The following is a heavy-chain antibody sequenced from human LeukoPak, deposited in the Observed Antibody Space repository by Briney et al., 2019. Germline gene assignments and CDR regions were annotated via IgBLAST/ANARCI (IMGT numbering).Heavy chain of an antibody. CDR3: AREGLDILTGYPHDY. J-gene: IGHJ4*02. V-gene: IGHV1-18*01. D-gene: IGHD3-9*01. CDR2: ISAYNGNT. CDR1: GYTFSSYG. Sequence: GASVKVSCKASGYTFSSYGISWVRQAPGQGLEWMGWISAYNGNTDYAQNLRGRLIMTTDTSTSTAYMELRSLRSDDTAVYYCAREGLDILTGYPHDYWGQGTLVTVSS.